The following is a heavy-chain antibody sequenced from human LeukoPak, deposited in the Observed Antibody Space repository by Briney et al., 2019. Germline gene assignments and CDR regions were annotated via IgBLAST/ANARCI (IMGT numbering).Heavy chain of an antibody. CDR1: GFTFNGDT. Sequence: GESLRLSCAASGFTFNGDTLNWVRQAPGKGLEWVSCISSTGTHIHYVDSVRGRFTISRDNTKTSLYLQMNSLRAEDTALYYCAREKATGNMGEGAFDIWGQGTMVTVSS. V-gene: IGHV3-21*01. CDR3: AREKATGNMGEGAFDI. CDR2: ISSTGTHI. D-gene: IGHD3-16*01. J-gene: IGHJ3*02.